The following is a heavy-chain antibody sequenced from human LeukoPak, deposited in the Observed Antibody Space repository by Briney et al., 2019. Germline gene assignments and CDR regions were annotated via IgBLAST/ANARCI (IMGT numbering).Heavy chain of an antibody. CDR3: AREKQAALYI. J-gene: IGHJ3*02. D-gene: IGHD6-13*01. Sequence: GGSLRLSCVASGFTVSDYHMDWVRQAAGKGLEWVGRTKNKANSYTTEYAASVKGRFTISRDDSKNSLYLQMNSLKTEDTAVYYCAREKQAALYIWGQGTMVTVSS. V-gene: IGHV3-72*01. CDR2: TKNKANSYTT. CDR1: GFTVSDYH.